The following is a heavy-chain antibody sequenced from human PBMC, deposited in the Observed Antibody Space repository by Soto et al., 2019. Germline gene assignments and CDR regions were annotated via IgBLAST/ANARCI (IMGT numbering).Heavy chain of an antibody. D-gene: IGHD3-16*01. V-gene: IGHV4-39*01. CDR3: ARHQGEGWFDR. CDR1: GASIGSSGYF. CDR2: ISYSGSK. Sequence: SETLSLTCTVSGASIGSSGYFWAWIRQAPGKGLEWFGTISYSGSKYYNPSLRNRITISADSSKTQFSLTLSSVTAADTAVYFCARHQGEGWFDRWGQGTLVTVSS. J-gene: IGHJ5*02.